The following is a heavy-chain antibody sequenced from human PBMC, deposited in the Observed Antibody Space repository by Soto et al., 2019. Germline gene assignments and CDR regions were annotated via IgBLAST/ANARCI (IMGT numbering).Heavy chain of an antibody. D-gene: IGHD3-10*02. J-gene: IGHJ1*01. Sequence: QVQLVQSGAEVKKPGASVKVSCKASGYTFTSYGISWVRQAPGQGLEWMGWISAYNGNTNYAQKLQGRVTMTTDTSTCTACMARRSRRSDDTVVYYCASDGRQLFDWGGGTLVTVSS. V-gene: IGHV1-18*01. CDR2: ISAYNGNT. CDR1: GYTFTSYG. CDR3: ASDGRQLFD.